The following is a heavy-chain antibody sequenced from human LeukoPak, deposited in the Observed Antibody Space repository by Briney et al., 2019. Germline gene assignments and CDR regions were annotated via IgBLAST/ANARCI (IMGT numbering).Heavy chain of an antibody. J-gene: IGHJ5*02. CDR1: GGSFSGYY. CDR3: ARGQYPELSYCSGGSCYFPRWFDP. Sequence: SETLSLTCAVYGGSFSGYYWSWIRQPPGKGLEWIGEINHSGSTNYNPSLKSRVTISVDTSKNQFSLKLSSVTAADTAVYYCARGQYPELSYCSGGSCYFPRWFDPWGQGTLVTVSS. V-gene: IGHV4-34*01. CDR2: INHSGST. D-gene: IGHD2-15*01.